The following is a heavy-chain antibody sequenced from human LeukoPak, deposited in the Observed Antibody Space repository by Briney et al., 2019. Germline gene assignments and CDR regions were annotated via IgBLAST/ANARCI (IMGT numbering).Heavy chain of an antibody. V-gene: IGHV3-23*01. CDR2: ISGSGGST. Sequence: GESLKISCAASGFTFSSYAMSWVRQAPGKGLEWVSAISGSGGSTYYADSVKGRFTISRDNSKNTLYLQMNSLRAEDTAVYYCAKDSQSPNTPRYSSGWYPDYWGQGTLVTVSS. CDR1: GFTFSSYA. CDR3: AKDSQSPNTPRYSSGWYPDY. J-gene: IGHJ4*02. D-gene: IGHD6-19*01.